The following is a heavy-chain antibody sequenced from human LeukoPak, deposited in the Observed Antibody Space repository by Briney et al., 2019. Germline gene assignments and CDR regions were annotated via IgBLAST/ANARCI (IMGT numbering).Heavy chain of an antibody. CDR3: ARDGGYSSSWYYYYYYMDV. CDR2: ISAYNGNT. Sequence: ASVKVSCKASGYTFTSYGISWVRQAPGQGLEWMGWISAYNGNTNYAQKLQGRVTMTTDTSTSTAYMELRSLRSDDTAVYYCARDGGYSSSWYYYYYYMDVWGKGTTVTVSS. D-gene: IGHD6-13*01. CDR1: GYTFTSYG. V-gene: IGHV1-18*01. J-gene: IGHJ6*03.